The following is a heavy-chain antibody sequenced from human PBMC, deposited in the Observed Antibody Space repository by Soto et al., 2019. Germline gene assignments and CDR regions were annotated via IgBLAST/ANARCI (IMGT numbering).Heavy chain of an antibody. J-gene: IGHJ4*02. CDR2: IYYSGST. D-gene: IGHD2-15*01. Sequence: SETLSLTCTVSGGSISNYYWSWIRQPPGKGLEWIGYIYYSGSTNYNPSLKSRVTISVDTSKNQFSLKLSSVTAADTAVYYCAREDCSGGSCYHDYWGQGTLVTVSS. V-gene: IGHV4-59*01. CDR1: GGSISNYY. CDR3: AREDCSGGSCYHDY.